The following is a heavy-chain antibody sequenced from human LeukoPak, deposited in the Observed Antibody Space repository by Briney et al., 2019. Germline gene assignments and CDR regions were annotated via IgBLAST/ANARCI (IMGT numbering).Heavy chain of an antibody. Sequence: SETLSLTCTVSGGYISSYYWSWLRQPAGKGLEWIGRIYTSGNTNYNPSLKSRVTMSVDTSKNQFSLKLSSVTAADTAIYYCARDSGSNGAFDIWGQGTMVIVSS. D-gene: IGHD1-26*01. CDR1: GGYISSYY. J-gene: IGHJ3*02. CDR3: ARDSGSNGAFDI. CDR2: IYTSGNT. V-gene: IGHV4-4*07.